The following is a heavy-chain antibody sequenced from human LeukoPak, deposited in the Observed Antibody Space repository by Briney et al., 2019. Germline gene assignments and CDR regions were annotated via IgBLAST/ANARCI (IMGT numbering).Heavy chain of an antibody. J-gene: IGHJ5*02. CDR3: AKDRQAAAPNVRFDP. Sequence: GGSLRLSCAASGFTFSDYAMSWVRQAPGKGLEWVSVISGSGDSTYYADSVKGRFSISRDNHKNTLYLQMNSLRAEDTAVYYCAKDRQAAAPNVRFDPWGQGTLVTVSS. CDR2: ISGSGDST. V-gene: IGHV3-23*01. CDR1: GFTFSDYA. D-gene: IGHD6-13*01.